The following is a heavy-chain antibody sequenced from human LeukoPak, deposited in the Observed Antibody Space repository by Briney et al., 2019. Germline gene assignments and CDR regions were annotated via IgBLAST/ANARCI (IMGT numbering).Heavy chain of an antibody. CDR2: IYYSGST. D-gene: IGHD3-10*01. Sequence: GSLRLSCAASGFTFSNYGMNWVRQPPGKGLEWIGSIYYSGSTNYNPSLKSRVTISVDTSKKQFSLKLNSVTAADTAVYYCARIWPDLWGRGTLVTVSS. CDR3: ARIWPDL. V-gene: IGHV4-34*01. J-gene: IGHJ2*01. CDR1: GFTFSNYG.